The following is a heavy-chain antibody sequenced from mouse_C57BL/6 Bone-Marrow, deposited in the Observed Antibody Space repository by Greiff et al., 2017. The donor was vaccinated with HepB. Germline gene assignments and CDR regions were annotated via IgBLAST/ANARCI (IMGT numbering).Heavy chain of an antibody. CDR3: ARKFTFDY. V-gene: IGHV1-82*01. J-gene: IGHJ2*01. CDR1: GYAFSSSW. CDR2: IYPGDGDT. D-gene: IGHD1-1*01. Sequence: QVQLQQSGPELVKPGASVKISCKASGYAFSSSWMNWVKQRPGKGLEWIGRIYPGDGDTNYNGKFKGKATLTADKSSSTAYMQLSSLTSEDSAVYFCARKFTFDYWGQGTTLTVSS.